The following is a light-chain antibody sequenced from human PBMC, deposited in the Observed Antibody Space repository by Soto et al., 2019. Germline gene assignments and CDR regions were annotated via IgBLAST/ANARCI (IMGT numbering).Light chain of an antibody. CDR3: QQYDNFVFT. J-gene: IGKJ3*01. CDR1: QGIGKV. CDR2: DGS. Sequence: DVQMTQSPSSLSASVGDRITITCQASQGIGKVLNWYQQKPGQAPKMLIYDGSNLETGVPGRFSGGGSGTHLTFTISSLQSEDIGTYYCQQYDNFVFTFGPGTKVDLK. V-gene: IGKV1-33*01.